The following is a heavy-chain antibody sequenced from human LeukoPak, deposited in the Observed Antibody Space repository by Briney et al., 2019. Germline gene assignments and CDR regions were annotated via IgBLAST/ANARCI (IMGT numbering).Heavy chain of an antibody. CDR3: AKYYYGSGYNWFDP. V-gene: IGHV4-59*01. D-gene: IGHD3-10*01. CDR2: IYYSGST. CDR1: GGSINNYY. J-gene: IGHJ5*02. Sequence: PSETLSLTCTVSGGSINNYYWSWIRQPPGKGLEWIGYIYYSGSTNYHSSLTSRVTISVDTSKNQFSLKLSSVTTADTAVYYCAKYYYGSGYNWFDPWGQRTLVTVSS.